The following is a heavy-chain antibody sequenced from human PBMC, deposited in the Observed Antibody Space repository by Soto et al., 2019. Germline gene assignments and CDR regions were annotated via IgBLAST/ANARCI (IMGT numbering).Heavy chain of an antibody. Sequence: SVKVSCKASGFTFTSSAVQWVRQARGQRLEWIGWIIVGSGNTNYAQKFQERVTITRDMSTSTAYMELSSLRSEDTAVYYCAALRGGYYYDSSGYPDAFDIWGQGTMVTVSS. J-gene: IGHJ3*02. CDR3: AALRGGYYYDSSGYPDAFDI. CDR1: GFTFTSSA. D-gene: IGHD3-22*01. V-gene: IGHV1-58*01. CDR2: IIVGSGNT.